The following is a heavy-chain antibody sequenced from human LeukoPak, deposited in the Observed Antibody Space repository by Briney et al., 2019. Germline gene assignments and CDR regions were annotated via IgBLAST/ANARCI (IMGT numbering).Heavy chain of an antibody. V-gene: IGHV3-53*05. CDR2: IYSGGST. Sequence: GGSLRLSCAASGFTVSSNYMSWVRQAPGKGLEWVSVIYSGGSTYYADSVKGRFTISRDNSQNTLYLDMKSLRDEDTAIYYCVKDRAQHLRHYYYYGMDVWGQGTTVTVPS. J-gene: IGHJ6*02. CDR3: VKDRAQHLRHYYYYGMDV. D-gene: IGHD4-17*01. CDR1: GFTVSSNY.